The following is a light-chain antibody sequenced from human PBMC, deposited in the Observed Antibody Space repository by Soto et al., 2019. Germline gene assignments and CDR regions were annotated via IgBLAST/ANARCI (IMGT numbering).Light chain of an antibody. CDR2: GAS. CDR3: EKYGSSPRT. CDR1: QSVSSN. Sequence: EIVLIQSPATLSLSPGDSATLSCRASQSVSSNLAWYQQKPGQAPRLLIYGASTRATGIPARFSGSGSGTDFTLTISRLEPEDFAVYYCEKYGSSPRTFGQGTKGDIK. V-gene: IGKV3-20*01. J-gene: IGKJ1*01.